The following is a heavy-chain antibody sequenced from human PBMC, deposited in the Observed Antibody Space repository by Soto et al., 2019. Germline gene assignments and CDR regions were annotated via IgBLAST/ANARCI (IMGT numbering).Heavy chain of an antibody. J-gene: IGHJ4*02. D-gene: IGHD3-9*01. V-gene: IGHV3-23*01. CDR3: AHFDWFIDY. Sequence: GGSLRLSCAASGFTFSSYAMSWVRQAPGKGLEWVSAISGSVASTYYADSVKGRFTISRDNSKNTLYLQMNSLRAEDTAVYYCAHFDWFIDYWGQGTLVTVSS. CDR1: GFTFSSYA. CDR2: ISGSVAST.